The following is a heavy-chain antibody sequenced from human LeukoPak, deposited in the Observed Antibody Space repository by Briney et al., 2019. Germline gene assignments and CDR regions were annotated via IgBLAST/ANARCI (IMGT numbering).Heavy chain of an antibody. CDR2: IYADGNT. CDR1: GFLVNTNY. Sequence: GGSLRLSCAASGFLVNTNYMTWVRQAPGRGLEWVSFIYADGNTYYADSVKGRFTISRDISKNAVYLQMNSLRAEDTAVYYCARDSYGDANFDSWGRGTLVTVSS. CDR3: ARDSYGDANFDS. V-gene: IGHV3-53*01. D-gene: IGHD4-17*01. J-gene: IGHJ4*02.